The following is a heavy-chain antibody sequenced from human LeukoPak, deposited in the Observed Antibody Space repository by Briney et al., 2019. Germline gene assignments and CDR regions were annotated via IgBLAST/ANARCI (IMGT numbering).Heavy chain of an antibody. Sequence: GGSLRLSCEVSAVTFRSTAIHWVRQAPGKGLEWVAVVAYDGTNKKIADSVTDRFTVSRDDSNYTLNLQMNSLRPEDTAMYYCATGGKFDFWSGYHIDSWGQGTLVIVSS. CDR3: ATGGKFDFWSGYHIDS. CDR2: VAYDGTNK. V-gene: IGHV3-30*04. J-gene: IGHJ1*01. CDR1: AVTFRSTA. D-gene: IGHD3-3*01.